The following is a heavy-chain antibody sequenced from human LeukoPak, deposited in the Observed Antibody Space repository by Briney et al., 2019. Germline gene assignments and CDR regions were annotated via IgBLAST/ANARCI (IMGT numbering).Heavy chain of an antibody. D-gene: IGHD6-6*01. V-gene: IGHV3-23*01. Sequence: GGSLRLSCAASGFTFSSYAMSWVRQAPGKGLEWVSAMSGTGGYTYYADSVKGRFTISRDNSKNTLHLQMNSLRAEDMAVYYCARDSSSSQVDYWGQGTLVTVSS. J-gene: IGHJ4*02. CDR3: ARDSSSSQVDY. CDR2: MSGTGGYT. CDR1: GFTFSSYA.